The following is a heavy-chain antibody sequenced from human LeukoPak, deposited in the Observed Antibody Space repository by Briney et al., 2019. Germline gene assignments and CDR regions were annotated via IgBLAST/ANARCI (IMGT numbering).Heavy chain of an antibody. D-gene: IGHD5-24*01. J-gene: IGHJ4*02. CDR2: IKPDGSEK. V-gene: IGHV3-7*05. Sequence: GGSLRLSCAASGFIFSSYWMTWVRQAPGKGLEWVANIKPDGSEKSYVDSVKGRFTISRDSAKNSLYLQMNSLRAEDTAVYYCARGQMAGYWGQGTLVTVSS. CDR3: ARGQMAGY. CDR1: GFIFSSYW.